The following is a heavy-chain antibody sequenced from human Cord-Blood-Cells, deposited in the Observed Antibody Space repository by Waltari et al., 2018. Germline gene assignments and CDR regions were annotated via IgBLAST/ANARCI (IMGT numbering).Heavy chain of an antibody. CDR3: ARDPGSSATPYYYYYYGMDV. J-gene: IGHJ6*02. CDR1: GYTFTSYG. D-gene: IGHD6-6*01. CDR2: ISAYNGNT. Sequence: QVQLVQSGAEVKKPGASVKVSCKASGYTFTSYGISWVRQAPGQGLAWMGWISAYNGNTNYAQKLQGRVTMTTDTSTSTAYMELRSLRSDDTAVYYCARDPGSSATPYYYYYYGMDVWGQGTTVTVSS. V-gene: IGHV1-18*01.